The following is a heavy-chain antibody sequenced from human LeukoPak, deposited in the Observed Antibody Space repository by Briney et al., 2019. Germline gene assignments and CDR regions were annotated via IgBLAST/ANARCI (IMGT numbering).Heavy chain of an antibody. CDR2: INHSGST. J-gene: IGHJ4*02. D-gene: IGHD3-22*01. CDR3: ARTPPDYYYDSSGYSDY. CDR1: GGSFSGYY. Sequence: SETLSLTCAVYGGSFSGYYWSWIRKPPGKGLEWIGEINHSGSTNYNPSLKSRVTISVDTSKNQFSLRLSSVTAADTAVYYCARTPPDYYYDSSGYSDYWGQGTLVTVSS. V-gene: IGHV4-34*01.